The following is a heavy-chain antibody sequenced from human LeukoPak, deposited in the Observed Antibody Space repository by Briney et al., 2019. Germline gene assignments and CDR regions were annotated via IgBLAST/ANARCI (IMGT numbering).Heavy chain of an antibody. Sequence: SETQSLTCTISGGSISPDYWSWSRQPPGKGLEWVGYIFYSGSGSTSHNPSLKSRVTISVDTSKNQFSLNLSSVTAADTAVYYCARHGVYAGSGWSFDYWGQGTLVSVSS. CDR3: ARHGVYAGSGWSFDY. V-gene: IGHV4-59*08. CDR2: IFYSGSGST. J-gene: IGHJ4*02. D-gene: IGHD6-19*01. CDR1: GGSISPDY.